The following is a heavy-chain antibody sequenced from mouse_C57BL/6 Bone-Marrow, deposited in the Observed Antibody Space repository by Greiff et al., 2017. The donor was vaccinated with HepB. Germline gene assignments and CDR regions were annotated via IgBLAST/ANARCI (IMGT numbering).Heavy chain of an antibody. CDR2: ISSGGDYI. D-gene: IGHD1-1*01. V-gene: IGHV5-9-1*02. J-gene: IGHJ3*01. Sequence: EVQLVESGEGLVKPGGSLKLSCAASGFTFSSYAMSWVRQTPEKRLEWVAYISSGGDYIYYADTVKGRFTISRDNARNTLYLQMSSLKSEDTAMYYCTRDPPYYYGSSRAWFAYWGQGTLVTVSA. CDR3: TRDPPYYYGSSRAWFAY. CDR1: GFTFSSYA.